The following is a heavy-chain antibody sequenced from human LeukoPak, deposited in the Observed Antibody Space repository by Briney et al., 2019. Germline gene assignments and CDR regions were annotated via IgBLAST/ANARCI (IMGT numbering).Heavy chain of an antibody. J-gene: IGHJ4*02. CDR2: IKSKTDGGTT. CDR3: TTLHSSSWRGSDY. CDR1: GFTFSSYA. Sequence: KPGGSVRLSCAASGFTFSSYAMSWVRQAPGKGLEWVGRIKSKTDGGTTDYAAPVKGRFTISRDDSKNTLYLQMNSLKTEDTAVYYCTTLHSSSWRGSDYWGQGTLVTVSS. V-gene: IGHV3-15*01. D-gene: IGHD6-13*01.